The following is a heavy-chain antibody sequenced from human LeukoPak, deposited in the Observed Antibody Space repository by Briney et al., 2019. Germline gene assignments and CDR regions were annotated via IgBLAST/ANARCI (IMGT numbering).Heavy chain of an antibody. J-gene: IGHJ4*02. D-gene: IGHD5-12*01. CDR1: GFTFSSYS. CDR3: ARDPEGDIVATIHPPH. CDR2: ISSSSSTI. Sequence: GGSLRLSCAASGFTFSSYSMNWVRQAPGKGLEWVSYISSSSSTIYYADSVKGRFTISRDNAKNSLYLQMDSLRDEDTAVYYCARDPEGDIVATIHPPHWGQGTLVTVSS. V-gene: IGHV3-48*02.